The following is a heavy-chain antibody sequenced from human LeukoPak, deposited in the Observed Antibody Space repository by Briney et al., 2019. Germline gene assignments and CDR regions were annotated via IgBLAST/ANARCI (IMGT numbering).Heavy chain of an antibody. V-gene: IGHV3-21*01. Sequence: PGGSLRLSCAASGFTFSSYSMNWVRQAPGKGLEWVSSISSSSYIYYADSVKGRFTISRDNAKNSLYLQINSLRAEDTAVYYCASGEWELLSDYWGQGTLVTVSS. CDR1: GFTFSSYS. D-gene: IGHD1-26*01. J-gene: IGHJ4*02. CDR2: ISSSSYI. CDR3: ASGEWELLSDY.